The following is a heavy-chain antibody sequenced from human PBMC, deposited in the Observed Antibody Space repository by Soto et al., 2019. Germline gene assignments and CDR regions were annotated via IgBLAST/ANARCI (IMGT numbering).Heavy chain of an antibody. CDR1: GGSISSYY. Sequence: PSETLSLTCTASGGSISSYYWSWIRRPPGKGLEWIGYIFYSGSTNYNPSLKSRVTISIDTSKDQFSLKLSSVTAADTAVYFCARVRYYYDGSSYSTDAFDIWGQGTMVTVSS. D-gene: IGHD3-22*01. CDR2: IFYSGST. J-gene: IGHJ3*02. V-gene: IGHV4-59*01. CDR3: ARVRYYYDGSSYSTDAFDI.